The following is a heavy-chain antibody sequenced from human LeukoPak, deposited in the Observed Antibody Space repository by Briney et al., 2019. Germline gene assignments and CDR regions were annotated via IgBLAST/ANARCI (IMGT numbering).Heavy chain of an antibody. J-gene: IGHJ4*02. D-gene: IGHD2-2*01. CDR2: INSDGGTT. CDR3: ARLYCSSSSCLENY. CDR1: GFTFSSYW. Sequence: PGGSLRLSCAASGFTFSSYWVHWVRQAPGKGLVWVSRINSDGGTTGYADSVKGRFTISRDNAKNTLYLQMNSLRAEDTAVYYCARLYCSSSSCLENYWGQGTLVTVSS. V-gene: IGHV3-74*01.